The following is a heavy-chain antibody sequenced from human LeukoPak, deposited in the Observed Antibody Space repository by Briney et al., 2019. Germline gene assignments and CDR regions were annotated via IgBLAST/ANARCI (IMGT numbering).Heavy chain of an antibody. CDR3: ARSRGRKVTPFDY. D-gene: IGHD5-18*01. CDR2: IYTSGST. Sequence: TEPLSLTCPAPGPPITTSYWSTIRQPPGKRQKWIGYIYTSGSTDYNPSLKSRVTISLDTSNNQFSLNLNSVTAADTAVYYCARSRGRKVTPFDYWGQGILVTVSS. J-gene: IGHJ4*02. CDR1: GPPITTSY. V-gene: IGHV4-4*09.